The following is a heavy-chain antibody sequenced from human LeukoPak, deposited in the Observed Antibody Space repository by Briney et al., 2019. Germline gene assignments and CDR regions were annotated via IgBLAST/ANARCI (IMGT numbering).Heavy chain of an antibody. V-gene: IGHV4-34*01. CDR1: GGSFSGYY. J-gene: IGHJ4*02. Sequence: SETLSLTCAVYGGSFSGYYWSWIRQPPGKGLEWIGEINHSGSTNYNPSLKSRVTISVDTSKNQFSLKLSSVTDADTAVHYCARDCSGGSCYSAFDYWGQGTLVTVSS. CDR2: INHSGST. D-gene: IGHD2-15*01. CDR3: ARDCSGGSCYSAFDY.